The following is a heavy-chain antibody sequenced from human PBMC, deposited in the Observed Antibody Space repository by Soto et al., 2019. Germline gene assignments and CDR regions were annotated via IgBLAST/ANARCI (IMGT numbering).Heavy chain of an antibody. V-gene: IGHV4-59*01. CDR1: CGSISNFY. CDR3: ARVGTGTTSYYYYYMDV. CDR2: IYYSGST. D-gene: IGHD1-7*01. Sequence: SETLSLTCTVSCGSISNFYWSWIRQPPGKGLEWIGYIYYSGSTNYNPSLKSRVTISVDTSKNQFSLKLSSVTAADTAVYYCARVGTGTTSYYYYYMDVWGKGTTVTVSS. J-gene: IGHJ6*03.